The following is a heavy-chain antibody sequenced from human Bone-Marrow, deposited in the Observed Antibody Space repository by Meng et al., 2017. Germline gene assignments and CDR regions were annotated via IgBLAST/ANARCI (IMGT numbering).Heavy chain of an antibody. Sequence: GESLKISCAASGFTFSSYWMSWVRQAPGKGLEWVAVIYSGGRTYYADSVKGRFTISRHNSKNTLHLQMNSLRTEDTAVYYCARGGDYYDSSGYEANYGMDVWGQGTTVTVSS. CDR1: GFTFSSYW. J-gene: IGHJ6*02. D-gene: IGHD3-22*01. CDR3: ARGGDYYDSSGYEANYGMDV. CDR2: IYSGGRT. V-gene: IGHV3-53*04.